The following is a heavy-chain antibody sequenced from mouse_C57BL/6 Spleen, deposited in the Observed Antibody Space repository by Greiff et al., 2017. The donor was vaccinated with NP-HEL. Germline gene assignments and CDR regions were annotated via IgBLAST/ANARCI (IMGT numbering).Heavy chain of an antibody. J-gene: IGHJ4*01. CDR1: GFSLTSYG. V-gene: IGHV2-5*01. D-gene: IGHD1-1*02. Sequence: VQLQQSGPGLVQPSQSLSITCTVSGFSLTSYGVHWVRQSPGKGLEWLGVIWRGGSTDYNAAFMSRLSITKDNSKSQVFFKMNSLQADDTAIYYCAKNGSWDGGFYAMDYWGQGTSVTVSS. CDR2: IWRGGST. CDR3: AKNGSWDGGFYAMDY.